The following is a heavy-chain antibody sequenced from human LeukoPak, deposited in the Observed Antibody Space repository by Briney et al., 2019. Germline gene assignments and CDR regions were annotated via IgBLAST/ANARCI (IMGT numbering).Heavy chain of an antibody. Sequence: KPSETLSLTCTVSGGSISSYHWSWIRQPPGKGLEWIGYIYYSGSTNYKPSLKSRVTISVDTSKNQFSLNLRSVTAADTAVYYCARAHKLNAFYIWGQGTMVTVSS. CDR2: IYYSGST. CDR3: ARAHKLNAFYI. D-gene: IGHD1-1*01. CDR1: GGSISSYH. V-gene: IGHV4-59*01. J-gene: IGHJ3*02.